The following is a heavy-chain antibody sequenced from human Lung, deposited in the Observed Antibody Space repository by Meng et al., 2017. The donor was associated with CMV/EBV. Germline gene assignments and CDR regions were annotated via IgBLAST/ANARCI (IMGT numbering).Heavy chain of an antibody. J-gene: IGHJ4*02. CDR2: ISHSGIT. CDR1: GGSISGYS. V-gene: IGHV4-34*01. Sequence: SETLSLXXTVSGGSISGYSWSWIRQPPGKGLEWIGEISHSGITNYNPSLKSRVTISLDTSKNQFSLKLNSVAAADTAVFYCARTLPPARGHRLDYWGQGTLVTVSS. D-gene: IGHD1-14*01. CDR3: ARTLPPARGHRLDY.